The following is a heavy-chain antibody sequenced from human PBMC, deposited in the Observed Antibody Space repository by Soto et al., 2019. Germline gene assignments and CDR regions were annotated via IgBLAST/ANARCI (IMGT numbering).Heavy chain of an antibody. V-gene: IGHV3-48*01. CDR3: AREYPGFDY. CDR2: ISSATTTI. CDR1: GFTFSSYS. Sequence: GGSLRLSCAASGFTFSSYSMNWVRQAPGKGLEWVSYISSATTTIYYADSVKGRFTISRDNAKNSLYLQMNSLRAEDTAVYYCAREYPGFDYWGQGTLVTVSS. J-gene: IGHJ4*02.